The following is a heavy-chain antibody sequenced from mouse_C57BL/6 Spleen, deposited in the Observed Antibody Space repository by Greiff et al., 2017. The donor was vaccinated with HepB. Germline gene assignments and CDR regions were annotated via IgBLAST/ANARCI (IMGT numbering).Heavy chain of an antibody. J-gene: IGHJ2*01. V-gene: IGHV5-17*01. CDR3: ARGPYDYGSSHDFDY. D-gene: IGHD1-1*01. CDR2: ISSGSSTN. CDR1: GFTFSDYG. Sequence: EVKLVESGGGLVKPGGSLKLSCAASGFTFSDYGMHWVRQAPEKGLEWVAYISSGSSTNYYADTVKGRFTIAKDNAKNTMFLQMTSLRSEDTAMYYCARGPYDYGSSHDFDYWGQGTTLTVSS.